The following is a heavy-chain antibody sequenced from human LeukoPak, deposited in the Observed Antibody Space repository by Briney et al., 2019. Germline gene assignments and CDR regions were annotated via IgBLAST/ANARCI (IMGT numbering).Heavy chain of an antibody. CDR2: INPNSGDT. Sequence: ASVKVSCKASGYTFTGYHMHWGRQAPGQGLEWMGWINPNSGDTNYAQKLQGRATMTTDTSTSTAYMELRSLTSDDTAVYYCARAWDCSSTTCYVYFDYWGQGSLVTVSS. D-gene: IGHD2-2*01. CDR1: GYTFTGYH. CDR3: ARAWDCSSTTCYVYFDY. V-gene: IGHV1-2*02. J-gene: IGHJ4*02.